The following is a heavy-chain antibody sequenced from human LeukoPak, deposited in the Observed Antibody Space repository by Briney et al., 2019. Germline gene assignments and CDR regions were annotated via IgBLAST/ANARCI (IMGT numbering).Heavy chain of an antibody. CDR1: GGSFSGYY. D-gene: IGHD3-22*01. J-gene: IGHJ4*02. Sequence: KPSETLSLTCAVYGGSFSGYYWSWIRQPPGKGLEWIGEINHSGSTNYNPSLKSRVTMSVDTSKNQFSLKLNSVTAADTAVYYCASTLTSAYYYYFHSWGQGTLVTVSS. CDR3: ASTLTSAYYYYFHS. CDR2: INHSGST. V-gene: IGHV4-34*01.